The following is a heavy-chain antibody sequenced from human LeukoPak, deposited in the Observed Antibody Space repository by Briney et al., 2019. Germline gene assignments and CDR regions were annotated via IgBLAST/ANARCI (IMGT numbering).Heavy chain of an antibody. Sequence: GGSLRLSCAASGFSFSSYAMSWVRQAPGKGLEWVSAITGSGGNTYYADSVKGRFTISRDNSKNTLYLQMNGMRAEYTAVYYCAKEIYGDYPSFDYWGQGTLVTVSS. CDR1: GFSFSSYA. V-gene: IGHV3-23*01. J-gene: IGHJ4*02. D-gene: IGHD4-17*01. CDR2: ITGSGGNT. CDR3: AKEIYGDYPSFDY.